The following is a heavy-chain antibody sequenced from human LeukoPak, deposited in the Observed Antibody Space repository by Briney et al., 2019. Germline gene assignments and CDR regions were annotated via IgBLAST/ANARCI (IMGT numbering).Heavy chain of an antibody. CDR3: ARVRSPGDYYYYYMDV. D-gene: IGHD3-10*01. CDR1: GGTFSSYA. Sequence: SVKVSCKASGGTFSSYAISWVRQAPGQGLEWMGGIIPIFGTANYAQKFQGRVTITTDESTSTAYMELSSLRSEDTAVYYCARVRSPGDYYYYYMDVWGKGTTATVSS. CDR2: IIPIFGTA. V-gene: IGHV1-69*05. J-gene: IGHJ6*03.